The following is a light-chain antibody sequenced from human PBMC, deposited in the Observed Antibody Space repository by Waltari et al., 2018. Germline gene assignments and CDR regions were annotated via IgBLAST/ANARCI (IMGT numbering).Light chain of an antibody. J-gene: IGLJ3*02. Sequence: QSALPQPPAASGSPGQPVTISCTGTGSDVAKYDHVSWYQQHPGKAPKLMIHRLSKRPSGVPDRFSGSKSGNTASLTVSGLQAEDEADYYCSSYAGSHYWVFGGGTKLTVL. CDR1: GSDVAKYDH. CDR2: RLS. CDR3: SSYAGSHYWV. V-gene: IGLV2-8*01.